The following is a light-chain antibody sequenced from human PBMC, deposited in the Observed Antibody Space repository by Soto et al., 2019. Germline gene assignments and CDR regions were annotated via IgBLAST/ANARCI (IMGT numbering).Light chain of an antibody. CDR1: SSDVGSYNG. CDR3: SSYTSSSTYV. Sequence: QSALTQPPSVSGSPGQSVTITCTGTSSDVGSYNGVSWYQQPPDTAPKLIIYEVTKQPSGVSDRFSGSKAGNTASLTISGLQADDEADYYCSSYTSSSTYVFGIGTKVTVL. J-gene: IGLJ1*01. CDR2: EVT. V-gene: IGLV2-18*02.